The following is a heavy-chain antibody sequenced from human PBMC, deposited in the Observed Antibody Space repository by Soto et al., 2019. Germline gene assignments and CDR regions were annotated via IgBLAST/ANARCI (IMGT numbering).Heavy chain of an antibody. CDR2: IIPIFGTA. Sequence: QVQLVQSGAEVKKPGSSVKVSCKASGGTFSSYAISWVRQAPGQGLEWMGGIIPIFGTANYAQKFQGRVAITADESTSTAYMELSSLRSEDTAVYYCAREGVEGQQRGLIDYWGQGTLVTVSS. CDR3: AREGVEGQQRGLIDY. CDR1: GGTFSSYA. D-gene: IGHD6-13*01. J-gene: IGHJ4*02. V-gene: IGHV1-69*12.